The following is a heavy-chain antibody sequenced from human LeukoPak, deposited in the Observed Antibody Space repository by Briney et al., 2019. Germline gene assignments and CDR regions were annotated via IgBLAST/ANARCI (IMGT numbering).Heavy chain of an antibody. Sequence: GGSLRLSCTASGFTFSSYAMSWVRQAPGKGLEWVSAIAGSGGSTYYADSVKGRFTISRDNSKNTLSLQMSSLRAEDTALYYCAKNGPRNNYYYFDYWGQGTLVTVSS. CDR2: IAGSGGST. CDR3: AKNGPRNNYYYFDY. V-gene: IGHV3-23*01. CDR1: GFTFSSYA. D-gene: IGHD1/OR15-1a*01. J-gene: IGHJ4*02.